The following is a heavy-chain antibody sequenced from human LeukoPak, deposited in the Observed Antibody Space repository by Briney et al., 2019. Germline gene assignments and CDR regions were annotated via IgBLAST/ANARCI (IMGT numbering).Heavy chain of an antibody. J-gene: IGHJ6*03. D-gene: IGHD5/OR15-5a*01. V-gene: IGHV4-59*01. Sequence: SETLSLTCTVSGGSISSYYWSWIRQPPGKGLEWIGYIYYSGSTNYNPSLKSRVTISVDTSKNQFSLKLSSVTAADTAVYYCARLHGVYVPYYYYMDVWGKGTTVTVSS. CDR3: ARLHGVYVPYYYYMDV. CDR2: IYYSGST. CDR1: GGSISSYY.